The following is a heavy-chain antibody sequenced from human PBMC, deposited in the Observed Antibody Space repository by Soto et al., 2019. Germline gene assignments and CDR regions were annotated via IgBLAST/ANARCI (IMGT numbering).Heavy chain of an antibody. CDR2: INPNNGNT. Sequence: GASVKVSCKASGYSFTGNSMHWVRQAPGQGLEWMGWINPNNGNTNYVQKLQGRVTMTTDTSTSTAYMELRSLRSDDTAVYYCARLPVATIGTGYWGQGTLVTVSS. CDR3: ARLPVATIGTGY. J-gene: IGHJ4*02. CDR1: GYSFTGNS. V-gene: IGHV1-18*04. D-gene: IGHD5-12*01.